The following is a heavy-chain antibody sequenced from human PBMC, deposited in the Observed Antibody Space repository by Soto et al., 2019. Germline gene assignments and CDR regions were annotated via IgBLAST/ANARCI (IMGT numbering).Heavy chain of an antibody. CDR3: ARDPLIVVVPAATSYYYYGMDV. CDR1: GGSISSGDYY. V-gene: IGHV4-30-4*01. Sequence: PAETLSLTCSVSGGSISSGDYYWSWIRQPPGKGLEWIGYIYYSGSTYYNPSLKSRVTISVDTSKNQFSLKLSSVTAADTAVYYCARDPLIVVVPAATSYYYYGMDVWGQGTTVTVSS. CDR2: IYYSGST. J-gene: IGHJ6*02. D-gene: IGHD2-2*01.